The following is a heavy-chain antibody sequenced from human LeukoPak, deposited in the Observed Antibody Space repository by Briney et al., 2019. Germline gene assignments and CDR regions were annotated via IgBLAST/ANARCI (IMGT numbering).Heavy chain of an antibody. Sequence: GWSLRLSCAASGFTFSNYAIHWLRPAPGKGLEWVAVISFNEHHKYYVDSVKDRFTISRDNSKSTMYLQMNSLRGEDTALYYCAKSHESGDYRSPNYYYYMDVWGKGTTVTVSS. V-gene: IGHV3-30-3*02. CDR1: GFTFSNYA. CDR3: AKSHESGDYRSPNYYYYMDV. CDR2: ISFNEHHK. J-gene: IGHJ6*03. D-gene: IGHD4-17*01.